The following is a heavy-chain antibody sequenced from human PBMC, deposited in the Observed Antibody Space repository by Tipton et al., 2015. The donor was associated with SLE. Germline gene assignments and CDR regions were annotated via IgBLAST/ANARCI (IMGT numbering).Heavy chain of an antibody. Sequence: SLRLSCVASGFTFSYYWMRWVRQAPGKGLEWVANIKEDGSEKYYVDSVEGRFTISRDNAKKSLYLQMNSLRAEDTAVYYCARGGMAGVGDVWGQGTLVTVSS. D-gene: IGHD3-16*01. CDR1: GFTFSYYW. J-gene: IGHJ4*02. V-gene: IGHV3-7*01. CDR2: IKEDGSEK. CDR3: ARGGMAGVGDV.